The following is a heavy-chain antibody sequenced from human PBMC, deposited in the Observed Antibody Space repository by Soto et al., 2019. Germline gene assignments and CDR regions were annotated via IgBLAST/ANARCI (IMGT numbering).Heavy chain of an antibody. CDR1: GFTFSSYG. CDR2: IWYDGSNK. V-gene: IGHV3-33*01. CDR3: ARVDYGDYTTLDY. D-gene: IGHD4-17*01. J-gene: IGHJ4*02. Sequence: ESGGGVVQPGRSLRLSCAASGFTFSSYGIHWVRQAPGKGLEWVAVIWYDGSNKYYADSVKGRFTISRDNSKNTLYLQMNSLRAEDTAVYYCARVDYGDYTTLDYWGQGTLVTVSS.